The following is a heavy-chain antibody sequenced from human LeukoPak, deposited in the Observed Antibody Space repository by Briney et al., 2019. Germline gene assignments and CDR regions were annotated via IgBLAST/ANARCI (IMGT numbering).Heavy chain of an antibody. D-gene: IGHD3-10*01. CDR1: GGTFSSYA. CDR3: ARDPTYYYGSGSYFTGDY. Sequence: SVKVSCKASGGTFSSYAISWVRQAPGQGLEWMGGIIPIFGTANYAQKFQGRVTITADKSTSTAYMELSSLRSEDTAVYYCARDPTYYYGSGSYFTGDYWGQGTLVTVSS. CDR2: IIPIFGTA. J-gene: IGHJ4*02. V-gene: IGHV1-69*06.